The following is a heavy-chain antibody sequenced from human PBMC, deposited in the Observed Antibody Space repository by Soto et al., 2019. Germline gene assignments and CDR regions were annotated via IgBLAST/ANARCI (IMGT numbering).Heavy chain of an antibody. Sequence: ASVKGACKASGYTFTSYGISWVRQAPGQGLEWMGWISAYNGNTNYAQKLQGRVTMTTDTSTSTAYMELRSLRSDDTAVYYCARDRTTMVRGVKAIHDAFDIWGQGTMVTVSS. CDR1: GYTFTSYG. CDR2: ISAYNGNT. V-gene: IGHV1-18*01. J-gene: IGHJ3*02. CDR3: ARDRTTMVRGVKAIHDAFDI. D-gene: IGHD3-10*01.